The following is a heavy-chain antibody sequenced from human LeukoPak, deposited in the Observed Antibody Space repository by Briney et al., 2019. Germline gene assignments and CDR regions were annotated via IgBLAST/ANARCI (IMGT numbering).Heavy chain of an antibody. CDR2: ISPSGSAI. CDR1: GFTFSSYE. Sequence: PGGSLRLSCAASGFTFSSYEMNWVRQAPGRGLEWVSSISPSGSAIFYAHSVKGRFTISRDNAKNSLYLQMNSLRAEDTALHFCASGIRERGFDSWGQGTLVTVSS. J-gene: IGHJ4*02. D-gene: IGHD1-1*01. V-gene: IGHV3-48*03. CDR3: ASGIRERGFDS.